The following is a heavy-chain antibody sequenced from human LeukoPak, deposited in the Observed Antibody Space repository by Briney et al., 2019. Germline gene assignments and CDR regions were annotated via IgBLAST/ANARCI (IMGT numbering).Heavy chain of an antibody. CDR3: AKMGPGSGYFDAFDL. D-gene: IGHD3-22*01. CDR2: ISGSGGDT. V-gene: IGHV3-23*01. CDR1: GFTLSSYA. J-gene: IGHJ3*01. Sequence: GGSLRLSCAASGFTLSSYAMSWVRQAPGKGLEWVSVISGSGGDTHYADSVKGRFTISRDNSKNTLYLQMNSLRVEDTAVYYCAKMGPGSGYFDAFDLWGQGTMVTVS.